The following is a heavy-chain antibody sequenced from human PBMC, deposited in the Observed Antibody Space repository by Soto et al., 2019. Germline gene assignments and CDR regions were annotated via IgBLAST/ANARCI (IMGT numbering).Heavy chain of an antibody. CDR1: GGSISSYY. V-gene: IGHV4-59*08. CDR2: IYYSGST. Sequence: QVQLQESGPGLVKPSETLSLTCTVSGGSISSYYWSWIRQPPGKGLEWIGYIYYSGSTNYNPSLKSRVTISVDTSNNQFSLKLSSVTAADTAVYYCARHGGSNYVPSHYYYYYMDVWGKGTTVTVSS. J-gene: IGHJ6*03. CDR3: ARHGGSNYVPSHYYYYYMDV. D-gene: IGHD4-4*01.